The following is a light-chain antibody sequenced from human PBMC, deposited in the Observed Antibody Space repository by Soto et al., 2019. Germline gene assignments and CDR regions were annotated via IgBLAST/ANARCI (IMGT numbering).Light chain of an antibody. Sequence: IQLTQCPSFLSASVGGRVTITFRASQGIISYLAWYQQRPGKAPKLLIYAASALQSGVPSRFSGSGSGTDFTLTISCLQSEDFATYYCQQYYSYPWTFGQGTKVDI. CDR2: AAS. CDR3: QQYYSYPWT. J-gene: IGKJ1*01. CDR1: QGIISY. V-gene: IGKV1-8*01.